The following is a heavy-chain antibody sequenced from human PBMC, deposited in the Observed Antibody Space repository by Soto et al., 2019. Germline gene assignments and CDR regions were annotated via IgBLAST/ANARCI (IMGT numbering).Heavy chain of an antibody. J-gene: IGHJ6*02. CDR1: GYTFTSYY. Sequence: ASVKVSCKASGYTFTSYYMHWVRQAPGQGLEWMGIINPSGGSTSYAQKFQGRVTMTRDTSTSTVYMELSSLRSEDTAVYYCARGGYSYGFYNYYYYYGMDVWGQGTTVTVSS. CDR2: INPSGGST. D-gene: IGHD5-18*01. CDR3: ARGGYSYGFYNYYYYYGMDV. V-gene: IGHV1-46*01.